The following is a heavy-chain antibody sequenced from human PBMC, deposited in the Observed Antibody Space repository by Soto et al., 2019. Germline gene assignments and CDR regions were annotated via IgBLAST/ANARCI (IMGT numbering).Heavy chain of an antibody. CDR3: TKDKHWYGMDV. Sequence: GGSLRLSCAATGCTFSNAWMRWVRQAPGKGLEWVSGIDKSGGTTNYGDSVKCRVTLSRDNSKNTLSLQMHSLRAEDTALYYCTKDKHWYGMDVWGQGTTVTVSS. J-gene: IGHJ6*02. CDR1: GCTFSNAW. CDR2: IDKSGGTT. D-gene: IGHD1-1*01. V-gene: IGHV3-23*01.